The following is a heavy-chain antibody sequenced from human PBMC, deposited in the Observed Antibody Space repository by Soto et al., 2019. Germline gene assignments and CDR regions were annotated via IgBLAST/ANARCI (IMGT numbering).Heavy chain of an antibody. CDR1: GFTVSSNY. V-gene: IGHV3-66*01. CDR3: ARDFTLGVVAATDYYYMDV. D-gene: IGHD2-15*01. J-gene: IGHJ6*03. CDR2: IYSGGST. Sequence: PGGSLRLSCAASGFTVSSNYMSWVRQAPGKGLEWVSVIYSGGSTYYADSVKGRFTISRDNSKNTLYLQMDSLRAEDTAVYYCARDFTLGVVAATDYYYMDVWGKGTTVTVS.